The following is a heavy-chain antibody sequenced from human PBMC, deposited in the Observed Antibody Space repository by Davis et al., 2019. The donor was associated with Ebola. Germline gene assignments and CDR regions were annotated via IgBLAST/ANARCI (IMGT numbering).Heavy chain of an antibody. J-gene: IGHJ6*04. D-gene: IGHD3-22*01. CDR1: GYNFATHW. CDR3: ARRGYNSALWGMDV. Sequence: GESLKISREASGYNFATHWIGWVRQMPGKGLEWMGIIYPGDSDTRYSPSFQDQVTISADKSINTAYLQWSSLRASDTAIYYCARRGYNSALWGMDVWGTGTTVTVSS. V-gene: IGHV5-51*01. CDR2: IYPGDSDT.